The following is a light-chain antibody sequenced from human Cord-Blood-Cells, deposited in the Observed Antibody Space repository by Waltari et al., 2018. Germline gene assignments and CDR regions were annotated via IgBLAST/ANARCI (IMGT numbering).Light chain of an antibody. Sequence: SYELTQPPSVSVSPGQTARITCSGDALPKQYAYWYQQKPGQAPVLVIYKDSELPSGIPDRFSGASSGTTVTLTISGVQAEDEADYYCQSADSSGTNWVFGGGTKLTVL. CDR3: QSADSSGTNWV. J-gene: IGLJ3*02. CDR1: ALPKQY. V-gene: IGLV3-25*03. CDR2: KDS.